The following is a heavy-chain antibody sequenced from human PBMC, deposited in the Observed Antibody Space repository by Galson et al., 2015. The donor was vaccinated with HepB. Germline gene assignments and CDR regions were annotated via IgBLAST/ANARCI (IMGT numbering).Heavy chain of an antibody. CDR3: ATEGAGVTMVRGAVPFDP. V-gene: IGHV1-24*01. CDR1: GYTLTELS. J-gene: IGHJ5*02. CDR2: FDPEDGET. D-gene: IGHD3-10*01. Sequence: SVKVSCKVSGYTLTELSMHWVRQAPGKGLEWMGGFDPEDGETIYAQKFQGRVTMTEDTSTDTAYMELSSLRSEDTAVYYCATEGAGVTMVRGAVPFDPWGQGTLVTVSS.